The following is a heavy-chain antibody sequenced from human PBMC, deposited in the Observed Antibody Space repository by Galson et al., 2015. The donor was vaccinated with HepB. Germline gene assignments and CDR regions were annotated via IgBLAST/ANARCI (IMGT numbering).Heavy chain of an antibody. Sequence: SLRLSCAASGFTFSDYYMSWIRQAPGKGLEWVSDISYSSSYTNDADSVKGRFTISRDNAKNSLYLQMNSLRAEDTAVYYCARARGGGTYYFDYWGQGTLVTVSS. V-gene: IGHV3-11*06. CDR1: GFTFSDYY. J-gene: IGHJ4*02. D-gene: IGHD3-16*01. CDR3: ARARGGGTYYFDY. CDR2: ISYSSSYT.